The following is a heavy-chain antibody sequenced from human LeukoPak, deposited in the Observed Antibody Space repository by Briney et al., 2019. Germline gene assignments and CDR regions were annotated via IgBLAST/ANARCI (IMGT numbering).Heavy chain of an antibody. V-gene: IGHV4-4*02. D-gene: IGHD5-18*01. CDR2: IYHSGST. CDR1: GGSISSSNW. Sequence: SETLSLTCAVSGGSISSSNWWSWVRQPPGKGLEWIGEIYHSGSTNYNPSLKSRVTISVDTSKNQFSLKLSSVTAADTAVYYCARGRYSYGYGGLNYWGQGTLVTVSS. J-gene: IGHJ4*02. CDR3: ARGRYSYGYGGLNY.